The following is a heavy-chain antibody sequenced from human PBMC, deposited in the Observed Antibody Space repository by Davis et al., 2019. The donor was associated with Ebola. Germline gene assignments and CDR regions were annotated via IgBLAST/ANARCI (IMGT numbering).Heavy chain of an antibody. J-gene: IGHJ4*02. CDR3: AEGVAGTFDY. V-gene: IGHV1-3*01. CDR1: GNTFTSYA. CDR2: INAGNGNT. D-gene: IGHD6-19*01. Sequence: ASVKVSCKAYGNTFTSYAMHWVRQAPGQRLEWMGWINAGNGNTKYSQKFQGRVTITRDTSASTASMELSSLRSEDTAVYYCAEGVAGTFDYWGQGTLVTVSS.